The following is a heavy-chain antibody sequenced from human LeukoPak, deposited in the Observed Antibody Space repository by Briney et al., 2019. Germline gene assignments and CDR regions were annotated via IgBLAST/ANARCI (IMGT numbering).Heavy chain of an antibody. V-gene: IGHV3-66*01. CDR1: GVAVRKSE. CDR3: ARDLGSGFLQFDY. CDR2: IYSGGGT. Sequence: GGSGTLSSAWSGVAVRKSEIIWVRRALKKGLEWVSVIYSGGGTYYADSVKGRFTISRDNSKNTLYLQINSLRAEDTAVYYCARDLGSGFLQFDYWGQGTLVTVSS. D-gene: IGHD6-19*01. J-gene: IGHJ4*02.